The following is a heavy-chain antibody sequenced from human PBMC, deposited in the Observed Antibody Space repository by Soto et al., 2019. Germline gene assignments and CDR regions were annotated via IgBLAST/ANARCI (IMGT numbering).Heavy chain of an antibody. V-gene: IGHV4-31*03. J-gene: IGHJ4*02. CDR1: GCSISSGGYY. Sequence: QVQLQESGPGLVKPSQTLSLTCTVSGCSISSGGYYLIWIRQHPGDGIEWLGYIYYSGSTYYNPSLKIRVTISVDTSKNKFSPKLSSVTAADTAVYYFESVSPQAPYYFYYRGQGTLVTVSS. CDR3: ESVSPQAPYYFYY. D-gene: IGHD6-6*01. CDR2: IYYSGST.